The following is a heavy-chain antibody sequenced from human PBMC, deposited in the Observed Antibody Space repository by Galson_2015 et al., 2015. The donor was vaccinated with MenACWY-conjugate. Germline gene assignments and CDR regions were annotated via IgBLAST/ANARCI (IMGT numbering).Heavy chain of an antibody. D-gene: IGHD6-6*01. V-gene: IGHV4-59*01. CDR1: GGSISSYY. Sequence: ETLSLTCTVSGGSISSYYWSWIRPPPGKGLEWIGYIYYSGSTNYNPSLKSRVTISVDTSKNQFSLKLSSVTAADTAVYYCARDSPKSSSHSGYYYYMDVWGKGTTVTVSS. J-gene: IGHJ6*03. CDR2: IYYSGST. CDR3: ARDSPKSSSHSGYYYYMDV.